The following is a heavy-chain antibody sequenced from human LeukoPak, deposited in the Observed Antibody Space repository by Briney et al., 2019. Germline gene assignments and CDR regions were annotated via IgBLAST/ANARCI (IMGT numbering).Heavy chain of an antibody. CDR2: IYYSGST. V-gene: IGHV4-59*01. CDR3: ARDRHRQILTGYYDAFDI. J-gene: IGHJ3*02. D-gene: IGHD3-9*01. CDR1: GGSISSYY. Sequence: SETLSLTCTVSGGSISSYYWSWIRQPPGKGLEWIGYIYYSGSTNYYPSLKSRVTISVDTSKSQFSLKLSSVTAADTALYYCARDRHRQILTGYYDAFDIWGQGTMVTVSS.